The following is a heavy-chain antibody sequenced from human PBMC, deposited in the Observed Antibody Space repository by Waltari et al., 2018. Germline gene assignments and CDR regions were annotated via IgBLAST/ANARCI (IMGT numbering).Heavy chain of an antibody. CDR1: GITFSSSW. CDR3: TRGITKAFDP. V-gene: IGHV3-74*01. D-gene: IGHD1-20*01. CDR2: SRPDGSFT. Sequence: EVQLVESGGDLLQPGGSLRLSCAASGITFSSSWMHWVRQTPGTGLEWGSSSRPDGSFTGYADSVRGRLTIARDNAKSMLYLQMNSLRADDTAVYYCTRGITKAFDPWGQGTLVTVSS. J-gene: IGHJ5*02.